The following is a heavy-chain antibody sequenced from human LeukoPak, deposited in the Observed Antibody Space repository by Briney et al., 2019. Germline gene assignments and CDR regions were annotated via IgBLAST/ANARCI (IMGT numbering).Heavy chain of an antibody. CDR3: AKDQGIQLGIDY. Sequence: GVCLRLSCAASGFTFSSNAMHWVLQAPGKGLEWVAIISYYGGVKYYADSVKGRFTISRDNSKDTLDLQMNNLRTEDTAVYYCAKDQGIQLGIDYWGQGSLVSV. V-gene: IGHV3-30*18. D-gene: IGHD5-18*01. CDR1: GFTFSSNA. J-gene: IGHJ4*02. CDR2: ISYYGGVK.